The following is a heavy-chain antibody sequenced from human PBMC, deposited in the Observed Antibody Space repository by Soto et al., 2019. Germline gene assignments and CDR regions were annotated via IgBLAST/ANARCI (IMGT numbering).Heavy chain of an antibody. CDR3: ASSFTVQAAIGY. CDR2: INAGNGNT. D-gene: IGHD2-2*02. V-gene: IGHV1-3*01. J-gene: IGHJ4*02. CDR1: GYTFTSYG. Sequence: ASVKVSCKASGYTFTSYGISWVRQAPGQRLEWMGWINAGNGNTKYSQKFQGRVTITRDTSASTAYMELSSLRSEDTAVYYCASSFTVQAAIGYWGQGTLVTVSS.